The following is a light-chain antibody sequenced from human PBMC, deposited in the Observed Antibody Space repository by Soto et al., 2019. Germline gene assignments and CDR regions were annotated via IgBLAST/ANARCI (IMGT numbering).Light chain of an antibody. CDR3: QNYNDFPLT. CDR2: DAS. CDR1: QGISSD. V-gene: IGKV1-27*01. J-gene: IGKJ4*01. Sequence: DIQMTQSPSSLSASVGDRVTIICRASQGISSDLAWYQQKPGKVPKLLIYDASTWQSGVPSRFSGSGSGTDFTLTISSLQPEDVATYYCQNYNDFPLTFGGGTKVEIK.